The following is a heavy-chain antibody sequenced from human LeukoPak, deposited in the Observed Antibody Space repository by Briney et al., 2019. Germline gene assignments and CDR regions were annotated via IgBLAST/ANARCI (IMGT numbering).Heavy chain of an antibody. CDR3: ATKGLVSVPSRYHFDY. CDR2: ISGDGRIT. J-gene: IGHJ4*02. Sequence: GGSLRLSCAASGFTLSSYAMSWVRQAPGKGLEWVSAISGDGRITHHADSVKGRFTISRDNSKNTLYLQMNSLRDEDTAVYYCATKGLVSVPSRYHFDYWGQGTLVTVSS. D-gene: IGHD2-2*01. CDR1: GFTLSSYA. V-gene: IGHV3-23*01.